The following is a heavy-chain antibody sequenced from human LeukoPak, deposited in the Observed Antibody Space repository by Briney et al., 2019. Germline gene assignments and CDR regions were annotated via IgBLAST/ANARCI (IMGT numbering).Heavy chain of an antibody. CDR3: ARIRDSSGYYLGAFDF. Sequence: SETLSLTCTVSCGSISGYYWSWIRQPAGKGLEWIGRIYTSGSTNYNPSLKSRVTMSLDTSKNQFSLNLTSVTAADTAVYSCARIRDSSGYYLGAFDFWGQGTMVTVSS. J-gene: IGHJ3*01. V-gene: IGHV4-4*07. CDR1: CGSISGYY. D-gene: IGHD3-22*01. CDR2: IYTSGST.